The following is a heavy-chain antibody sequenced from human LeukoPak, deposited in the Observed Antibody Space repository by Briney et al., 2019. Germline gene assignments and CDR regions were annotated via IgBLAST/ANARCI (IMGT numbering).Heavy chain of an antibody. D-gene: IGHD6-6*01. CDR1: GFTFSSYG. CDR3: AKDPGDSSSHCDY. V-gene: IGHV3-30*02. Sequence: GGSLRLSCAASGFTFSSYGMHWVRQAPGKGLEWVAFIRYDGSNKYYADSVKGRFTISRDNSKNTLYLQMNSLRAEDTAVYYCAKDPGDSSSHCDYWGQGTLVTVSS. CDR2: IRYDGSNK. J-gene: IGHJ4*02.